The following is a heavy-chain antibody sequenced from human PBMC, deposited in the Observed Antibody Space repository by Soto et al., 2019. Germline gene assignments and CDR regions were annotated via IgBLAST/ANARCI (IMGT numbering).Heavy chain of an antibody. Sequence: VQLVESGGGVVQPGRSLRLSCAASGFTFSDYAMHWVRQAPGKGLEWVAVVSHDGRNTHYADSGKGRFNISRDSSKNAVSLEMTSLRAEDTAVYYCAKGGRQWLVTSDFNYWGQGALVTVSS. V-gene: IGHV3-30*18. D-gene: IGHD6-19*01. CDR3: AKGGRQWLVTSDFNY. CDR1: GFTFSDYA. J-gene: IGHJ4*02. CDR2: VSHDGRNT.